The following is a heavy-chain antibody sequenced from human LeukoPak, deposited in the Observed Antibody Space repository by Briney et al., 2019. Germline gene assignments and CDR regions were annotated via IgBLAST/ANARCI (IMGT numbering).Heavy chain of an antibody. V-gene: IGHV3-53*01. Sequence: GGSLRLSCAASGFTVSSNYMSWVRQAPGKGLEWVSVIYSGGSTYYADSVKVRFTISRDNSKNTLYLQMNSLRAEDTAVYYCARVEYSSNRYFQHWGQGTLVTVSS. J-gene: IGHJ1*01. D-gene: IGHD6-6*01. CDR1: GFTVSSNY. CDR3: ARVEYSSNRYFQH. CDR2: IYSGGST.